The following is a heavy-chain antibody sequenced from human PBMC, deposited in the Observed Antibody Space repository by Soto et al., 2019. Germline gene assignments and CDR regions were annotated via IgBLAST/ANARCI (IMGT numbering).Heavy chain of an antibody. D-gene: IGHD3-22*01. CDR2: ISGSGGST. V-gene: IGHV3-23*01. J-gene: IGHJ4*02. CDR3: AKDPYYDSSGHLYYFDY. CDR1: GFTFSSYA. Sequence: GGSLRLSCAASGFTFSSYAMSWVRQAPGKGLEWVSAISGSGGSTYYADSVKGRFTISRDNSKNTLYLQMNSLRAEDTAVYYCAKDPYYDSSGHLYYFDYWGQGTLVTVSS.